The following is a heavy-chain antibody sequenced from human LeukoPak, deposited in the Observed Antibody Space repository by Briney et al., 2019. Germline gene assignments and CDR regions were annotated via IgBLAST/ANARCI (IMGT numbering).Heavy chain of an antibody. CDR2: IIPIFGTA. D-gene: IGHD3-22*01. Sequence: GASVKVSCKASGGTFSSYAISWVRQAPGQGLEWMGGIIPIFGTANYAQKFQGRVTITADKSTSTAYMELSSLRSEDTAVYYCARDLNSYYDSSGYYYYWFDPWGQGTLVTVSS. CDR1: GGTFSSYA. CDR3: ARDLNSYYDSSGYYYYWFDP. J-gene: IGHJ5*02. V-gene: IGHV1-69*06.